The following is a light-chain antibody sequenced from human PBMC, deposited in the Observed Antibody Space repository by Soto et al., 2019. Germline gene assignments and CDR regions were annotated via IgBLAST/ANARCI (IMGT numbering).Light chain of an antibody. CDR1: QSVSSN. V-gene: IGKV3-15*01. J-gene: IGKJ1*01. Sequence: EIVMTQSPATLSVSPGERATLSCRASQSVSSNLAWYQQKPGQAPRLLIYGASTRATGIPARFSGSGSGTEFPLTISSLQSEDFAVYHCQQYNNWPFPSWTFGQGTKVEIK. CDR3: QQYNNWPFPSWT. CDR2: GAS.